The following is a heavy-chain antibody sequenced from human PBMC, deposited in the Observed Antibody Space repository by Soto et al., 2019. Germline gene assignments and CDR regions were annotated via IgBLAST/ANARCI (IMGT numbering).Heavy chain of an antibody. CDR3: AADHGGYSNYYGMDV. V-gene: IGHV1-58*01. D-gene: IGHD2-15*01. Sequence: SVKVSCKASGFTFTSSAVQWVRQARGQRLEWIGWIVVGSGNTNYAQKFQERVTITRDMSTSTAYMELSSLRSEDTAVYYCAADHGGYSNYYGMDVWGQGTTVTVS. J-gene: IGHJ6*02. CDR1: GFTFTSSA. CDR2: IVVGSGNT.